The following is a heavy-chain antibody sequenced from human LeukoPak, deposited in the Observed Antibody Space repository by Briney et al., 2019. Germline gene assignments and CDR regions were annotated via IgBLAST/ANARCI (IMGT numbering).Heavy chain of an antibody. CDR2: IIPIFGTA. V-gene: IGHV1-69*13. CDR1: GGTFSSYA. Sequence: ASVKVSCKASGGTFSSYAISWVRQAPGQGLEWMGGIIPIFGTANYAQKFQGRVTITADESTSTAYMELSSLRSEDTAVYYCARDGPSIAARPAPYYFDYWGQGTLVTVSS. J-gene: IGHJ4*02. CDR3: ARDGPSIAARPAPYYFDY. D-gene: IGHD6-6*01.